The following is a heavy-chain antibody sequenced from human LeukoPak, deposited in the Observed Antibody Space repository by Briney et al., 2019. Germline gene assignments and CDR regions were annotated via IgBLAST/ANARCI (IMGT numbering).Heavy chain of an antibody. Sequence: ASVKVSCKASGYTFTSYGISWVRQAPGQGLEWMGWISAYNGNTNYAQKLQGRVTMTTDTSTSTAYMELRSLRSDDTAMYYCARDGVFRFEVGDVYYYYMDVWGKGTTVIISS. J-gene: IGHJ6*03. CDR2: ISAYNGNT. CDR1: GYTFTSYG. D-gene: IGHD2-21*02. CDR3: ARDGVFRFEVGDVYYYYMDV. V-gene: IGHV1-18*01.